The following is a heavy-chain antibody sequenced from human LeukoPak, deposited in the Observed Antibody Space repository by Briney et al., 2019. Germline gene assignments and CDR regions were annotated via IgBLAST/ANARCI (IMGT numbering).Heavy chain of an antibody. D-gene: IGHD3-9*01. Sequence: GGSLRLSCSASGFTFSSYAMSWVRQAPGKGLEWVSAISGSGGSTYYADSVKGRFTISRDNSKNTLYLQMNSLRAEDTAVYYCAKGVDILTGYYVYYFDYWGQGTLVTVSS. J-gene: IGHJ4*02. CDR2: ISGSGGST. CDR1: GFTFSSYA. CDR3: AKGVDILTGYYVYYFDY. V-gene: IGHV3-23*01.